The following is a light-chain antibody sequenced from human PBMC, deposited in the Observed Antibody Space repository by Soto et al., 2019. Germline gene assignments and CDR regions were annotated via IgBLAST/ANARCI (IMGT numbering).Light chain of an antibody. J-gene: IGKJ1*01. V-gene: IGKV1-8*01. Sequence: AIRMTQSPSSFSASTGDRVTITCRASQGISSYLAWYQQKPGKAPKLLIYAASTLQIGVPSRFSGSGSGTDLTLTISCLQSEDFATYYCQQYYSYPPTFGQGTKVEIK. CDR2: AAS. CDR3: QQYYSYPPT. CDR1: QGISSY.